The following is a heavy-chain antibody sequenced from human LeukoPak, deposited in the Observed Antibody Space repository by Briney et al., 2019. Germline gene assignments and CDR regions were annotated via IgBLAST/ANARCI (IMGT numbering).Heavy chain of an antibody. CDR3: ARDLSSSTSCYSY. V-gene: IGHV3-21*01. J-gene: IGHJ4*02. CDR1: GFTFNIHS. CDR2: ISPSGNYI. D-gene: IGHD2-2*01. Sequence: PGGSLRLSCAASGFTFNIHSMNWVRQAPGKGLEWVSSISPSGNYIYYADSVEGRFTISRDNAKNSLYLQMNSLRAEDTAVYYCARDLSSSTSCYSYWGQGTLVTVSS.